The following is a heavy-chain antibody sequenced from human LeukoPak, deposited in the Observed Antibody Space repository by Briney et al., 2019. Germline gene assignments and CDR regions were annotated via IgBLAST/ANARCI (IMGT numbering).Heavy chain of an antibody. CDR3: ARATAAIGNHFDY. Sequence: PGGSLRLSCAASGFTFSSYSMNWVRQAPGKGLEWVSSISSSSSYIYYADSVKGRFTISRDNAKNSLYLQMNSLRAEDTAVYYCARATAAIGNHFDYWGQGTLVTVSS. CDR2: ISSSSSYI. D-gene: IGHD2-2*01. V-gene: IGHV3-21*01. J-gene: IGHJ4*02. CDR1: GFTFSSYS.